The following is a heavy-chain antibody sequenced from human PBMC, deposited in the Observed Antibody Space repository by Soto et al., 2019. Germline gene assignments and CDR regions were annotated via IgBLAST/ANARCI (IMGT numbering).Heavy chain of an antibody. J-gene: IGHJ6*02. CDR3: ASALNYDFWSGYIPYVYYYYYYGMDV. D-gene: IGHD3-3*01. CDR2: ISYDGSNK. V-gene: IGHV3-30-3*01. Sequence: PNKGLEWVAVISYDGSNKYYADSVRGRFTISRDNSKNTLYLQMNSLRAEDTAVYYCASALNYDFWSGYIPYVYYYYYYGMDVWGQGTTVTVSS.